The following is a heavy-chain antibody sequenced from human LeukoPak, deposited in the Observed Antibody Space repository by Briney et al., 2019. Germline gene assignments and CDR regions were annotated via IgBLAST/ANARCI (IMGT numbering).Heavy chain of an antibody. CDR2: IYYSGST. CDR3: ASIYGDYPYYFDY. CDR1: GGSISSYY. V-gene: IGHV4-59*01. J-gene: IGHJ4*02. Sequence: SETLSLTCTVSGGSISSYYWSSIRQPPGKGLEWIGYIYYSGSTNYNPSLKSRVTISVDTSKNQFSLKLSSVSAADTAVYYCASIYGDYPYYFDYWGQGTLVTVSS. D-gene: IGHD4-17*01.